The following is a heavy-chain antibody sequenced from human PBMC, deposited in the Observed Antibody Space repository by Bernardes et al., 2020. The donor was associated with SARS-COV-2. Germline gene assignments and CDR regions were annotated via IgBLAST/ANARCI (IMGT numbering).Heavy chain of an antibody. V-gene: IGHV2-26*01. Sequence: SGPTLVKPTETLTLTCTVSGFSLSNARMGVSWIRQPPGKALEWLAHIFSNDEKSYSTSLKSRLTISKDTSKSQVVLTMTNMDPVDTATYYCARIPSQWLVRRRTYYFDYWGQGTLVTVSS. J-gene: IGHJ4*02. CDR3: ARIPSQWLVRRRTYYFDY. CDR2: IFSNDEK. CDR1: GFSLSNARMG. D-gene: IGHD6-19*01.